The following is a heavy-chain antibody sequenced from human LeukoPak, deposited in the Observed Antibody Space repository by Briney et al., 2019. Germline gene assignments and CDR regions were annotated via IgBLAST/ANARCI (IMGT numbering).Heavy chain of an antibody. CDR3: AREMSGSGKSY. CDR1: GGSFSGYY. Sequence: SETLSLTCAVYGGSFSGYYWSWIRQPPGKGLEWIGEINHSGSTNYNPSLKSRVTISVDTSKNQFSLKLSSVTAEDTAVYYCAREMSGSGKSYWGQGNLVTVSS. CDR2: INHSGST. V-gene: IGHV4-34*01. J-gene: IGHJ4*02. D-gene: IGHD3-10*01.